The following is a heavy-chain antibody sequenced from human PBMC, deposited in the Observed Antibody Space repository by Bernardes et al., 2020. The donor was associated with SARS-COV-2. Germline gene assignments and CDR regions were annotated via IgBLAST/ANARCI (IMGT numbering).Heavy chain of an antibody. CDR2: ISGGGDST. CDR1: GFVFSDYA. Sequence: GGSLRLSCVVSGFVFSDYAMSWVRQAPGKGLEWVSAISGGGDSTHYADSVKGRFTISRDNSKNTVYLQMNSLRVEDTAVFYCARAEEWELGTPRDWGLGTRVTVSS. V-gene: IGHV3-23*01. D-gene: IGHD1-26*01. CDR3: ARAEEWELGTPRD. J-gene: IGHJ4*02.